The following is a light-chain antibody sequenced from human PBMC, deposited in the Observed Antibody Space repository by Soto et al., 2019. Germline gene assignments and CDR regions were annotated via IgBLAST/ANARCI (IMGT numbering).Light chain of an antibody. CDR3: HQYNFLPA. CDR2: VTC. J-gene: IGKJ5*01. V-gene: IGKV3-15*01. Sequence: SPATLSALAAERAIXSGSATQTVISTLAWYQQKPVHSPGLLVYVTCTRPTGFPHRFGCGESWTDFTLSINRRQYEDFTVYYLHQYNFLPAFGQGTRVDIK. CDR1: QTVIST.